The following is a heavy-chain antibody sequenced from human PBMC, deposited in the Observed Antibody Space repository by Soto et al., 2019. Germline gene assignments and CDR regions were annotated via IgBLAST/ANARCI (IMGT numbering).Heavy chain of an antibody. CDR2: IHYSGSI. Sequence: QVQLQESGPGLVRPSQTLSLTCTVSGGSISTDHYHWTWIRQTPGKGLEWIGYIHYSGSIHFNPSLQSRVSMSVDPSKTLFSLKLSSVTAADTAVYFCAREDDGGDRDYYGLDVWGQGTTVTVSS. D-gene: IGHD2-21*02. V-gene: IGHV4-30-4*01. CDR1: GGSISTDHYH. J-gene: IGHJ6*02. CDR3: AREDDGGDRDYYGLDV.